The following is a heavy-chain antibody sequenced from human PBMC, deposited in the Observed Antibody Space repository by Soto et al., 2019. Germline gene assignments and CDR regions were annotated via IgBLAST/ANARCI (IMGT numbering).Heavy chain of an antibody. CDR1: GGSMSSYY. V-gene: IGHV4-59*01. Sequence: QVQLQEAGPGLVKPSETLSLTCSVFGGSMSSYYWSWIRQPPGKGLEWIGDISDSGSTNYNPSLKSRVTISVDMSTNQFSRKLSCVTAADTAVYYCARVSGGTSPYGYWGQGTLVTVSS. D-gene: IGHD5-12*01. J-gene: IGHJ4*02. CDR2: ISDSGST. CDR3: ARVSGGTSPYGY.